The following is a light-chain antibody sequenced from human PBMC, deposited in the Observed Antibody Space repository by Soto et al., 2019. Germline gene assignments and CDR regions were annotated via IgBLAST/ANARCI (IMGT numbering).Light chain of an antibody. Sequence: SYELTQPPSVSVAPGQTARITCGGNNIGSKSVHWYQQKPGQAPVLVVYEDSDRPSGIPERFSGSNSGNPATLTISRVEAGDEADYYCQVWDSSSDHYVFGTGTKVTVL. CDR1: NIGSKS. CDR2: EDS. J-gene: IGLJ1*01. CDR3: QVWDSSSDHYV. V-gene: IGLV3-21*02.